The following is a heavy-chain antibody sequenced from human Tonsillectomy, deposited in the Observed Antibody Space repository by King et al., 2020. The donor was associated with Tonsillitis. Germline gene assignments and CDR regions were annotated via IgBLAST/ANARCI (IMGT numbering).Heavy chain of an antibody. CDR2: INHSGRT. D-gene: IGHD6-6*01. CDR3: AGLGSRAARPRNY. V-gene: IGHV4-34*01. CDR1: VGSFSGYY. Sequence: VQLQQWGAGLLKPSETLSLTCAVYVGSFSGYYWSWIRQPPGKGLEWMLEINHSGRTNYNPSLKSRVIFSVDTSKNQFSLRLTSVTAADTAVYYCAGLGSRAARPRNYWAQGTLVTVSS. J-gene: IGHJ4*02.